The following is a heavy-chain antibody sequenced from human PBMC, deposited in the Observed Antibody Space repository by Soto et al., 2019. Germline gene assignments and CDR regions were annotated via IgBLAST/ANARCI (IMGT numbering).Heavy chain of an antibody. CDR1: GYIFTSYY. Sequence: QVQLVQSGAEVKKPGASVMVSCKASGYIFTSYYIHWVRQAPGQGLEWMGVINPSGAGTSYAQKFQGRVTMTRDTSTSTVYMYLSSLRSEDTAVYYCARGLRIIIMDDFDPWGQGTLVTVSS. D-gene: IGHD1-20*01. CDR2: INPSGAGT. V-gene: IGHV1-46*01. J-gene: IGHJ5*02. CDR3: ARGLRIIIMDDFDP.